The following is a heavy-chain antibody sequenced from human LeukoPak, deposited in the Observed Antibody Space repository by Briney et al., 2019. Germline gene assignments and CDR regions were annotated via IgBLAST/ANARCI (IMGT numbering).Heavy chain of an antibody. CDR3: ARDRGRWELLPDY. CDR2: IYYSGST. J-gene: IGHJ4*02. CDR1: GGSISSSSYY. V-gene: IGHV4-39*07. Sequence: SETLSLTCTVSGGSISSSSYYWGWIRQPPGKGLEWIGSIYYSGSTYYNPSLKSRVTISVDTSKNQFSLKLSSVTAADTAVYYCARDRGRWELLPDYWGQGTLVTVSS. D-gene: IGHD1-26*01.